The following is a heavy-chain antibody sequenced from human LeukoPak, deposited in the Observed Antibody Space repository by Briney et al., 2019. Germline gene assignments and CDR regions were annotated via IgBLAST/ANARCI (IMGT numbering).Heavy chain of an antibody. Sequence: GGSLRLSCAASGFTFSNSGMHWVRQAPGKGLEWVAFIRYDGSNKYYEDSVKGRFTVSRDNSKNTLYLQMSSLRAEDTAVYYCAKRQGHYYDSSGYYYEAIDYWGQGTLVTVSS. CDR2: IRYDGSNK. CDR1: GFTFSNSG. D-gene: IGHD3-22*01. V-gene: IGHV3-30*02. CDR3: AKRQGHYYDSSGYYYEAIDY. J-gene: IGHJ4*02.